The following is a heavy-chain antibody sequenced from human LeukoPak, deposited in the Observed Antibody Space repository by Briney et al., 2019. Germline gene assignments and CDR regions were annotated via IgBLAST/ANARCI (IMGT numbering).Heavy chain of an antibody. D-gene: IGHD3-22*01. V-gene: IGHV3-43*02. CDR1: GFTFDDYA. CDR3: AKDRYYYDSSGASYDY. Sequence: PGGSLRLSCAASGFTFDDYAMHWVRQAPGKGLEWVSLISGDGGSTYYADSVKGRFTISRDNSKNSLYLQMNSLGTEDTALYYCAKDRYYYDSSGASYDYWGQGTLVTVSS. J-gene: IGHJ4*02. CDR2: ISGDGGST.